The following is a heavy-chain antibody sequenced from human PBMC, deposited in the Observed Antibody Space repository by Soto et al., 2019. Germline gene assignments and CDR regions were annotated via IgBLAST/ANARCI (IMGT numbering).Heavy chain of an antibody. CDR3: ARRDNPMTTVIPGFDY. CDR1: GFTFSSYS. D-gene: IGHD4-17*01. CDR2: ISSSSSYI. J-gene: IGHJ4*02. Sequence: GGSLRLSCAASGFTFSSYSMNWVRQAPGKGLEWVSSISSSSSYIYYADSVKGRFTISRDNAKNSLYLQMNSLRAEDTAVYYCARRDNPMTTVIPGFDYWGQGTLVTVSS. V-gene: IGHV3-21*01.